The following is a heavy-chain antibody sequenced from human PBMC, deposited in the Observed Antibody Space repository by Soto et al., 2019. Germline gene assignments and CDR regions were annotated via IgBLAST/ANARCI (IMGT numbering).Heavy chain of an antibody. CDR1: GGTFSSYT. Sequence: QVQLVQSGAEVKKPGSSVKVSCKASGGTFSSYTISWVRQAPGQGLEWMGRIIPILGIANYAQKFQGRVTISADESTRTAYKALISPRSEDTAVYYCARKCKYADTGMAPALYYYAVDVWGQGTTVTVSS. V-gene: IGHV1-69*02. CDR3: ARKCKYADTGMAPALYYYAVDV. J-gene: IGHJ6*02. D-gene: IGHD5-18*01. CDR2: IIPILGIA.